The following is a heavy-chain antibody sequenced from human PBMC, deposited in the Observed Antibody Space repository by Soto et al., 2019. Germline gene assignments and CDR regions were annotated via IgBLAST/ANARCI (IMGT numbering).Heavy chain of an antibody. J-gene: IGHJ4*02. Sequence: SETLSLTCTVSGGSISSSSYYWGWIRQPPGKGLEWIGSIYYSGSTYYNPSLKSRVTISVDTSKNQFSLKLSSVTAADTAVYYCASPRGNDYVWGSYRYRPFAYWGKGTLVTVSS. D-gene: IGHD3-16*02. CDR3: ASPRGNDYVWGSYRYRPFAY. CDR2: IYYSGST. CDR1: GGSISSSSYY. V-gene: IGHV4-39*01.